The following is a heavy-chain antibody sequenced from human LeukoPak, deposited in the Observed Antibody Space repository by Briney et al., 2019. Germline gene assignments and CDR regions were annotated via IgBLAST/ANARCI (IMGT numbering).Heavy chain of an antibody. V-gene: IGHV4-61*10. CDR3: ARGIADPYSFDS. CDR1: GGSVSSSGYY. J-gene: IGHJ4*02. CDR2: IYSTGST. Sequence: SETLSLTCAVSGGSVSSSGYYWSWIRQPAGKGLEWIGRIYSTGSTNYSPSLKSRVTMSVDKSKNQFSLNLSSVTAADTAVYYCARGIADPYSFDSWGQGTLVTVSS. D-gene: IGHD6-13*01.